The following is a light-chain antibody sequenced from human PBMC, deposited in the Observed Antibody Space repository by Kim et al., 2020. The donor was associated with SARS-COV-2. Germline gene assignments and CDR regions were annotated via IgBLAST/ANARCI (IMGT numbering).Light chain of an antibody. CDR2: GNN. CDR1: RSNIGARFD. V-gene: IGLV1-40*01. CDR3: QSYDSSLTSYV. J-gene: IGLJ1*01. Sequence: QRVTTSCTGRRSNIGARFDVHWYQHFPGTAPKLLIYGNNNRPSGVPDRFSGSKSGTSASLAITGLQAEDEADYYCQSYDSSLTSYVFGTGTKVTVL.